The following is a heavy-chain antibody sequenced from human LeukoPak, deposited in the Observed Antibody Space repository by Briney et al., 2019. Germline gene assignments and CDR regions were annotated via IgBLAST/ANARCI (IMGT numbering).Heavy chain of an antibody. J-gene: IGHJ5*02. CDR3: ARDREAATRRFDP. CDR1: GFTFSDYY. V-gene: IGHV3-11*01. D-gene: IGHD1-26*01. CDR2: ISSSGSTI. Sequence: PGGSLRLSCAASGFTFSDYYMSWIRQAPGKGLEWVSYISSSGSTIYYADSVKGRFTISRDNAKNSLYLQMNSLRAEDTAVYYCARDREAATRRFDPWGQGTLVTVSS.